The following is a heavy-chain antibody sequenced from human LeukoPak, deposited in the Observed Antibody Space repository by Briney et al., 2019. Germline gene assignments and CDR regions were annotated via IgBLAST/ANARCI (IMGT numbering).Heavy chain of an antibody. Sequence: GGSLRLSCAASGFTFNTYWMSWVRQAPGKGLEWVANINIDGSEKHYVDSVKGRFTISRDNTKNSLYLQMNSLRAEDTAVYYCAKSGYSSGWFRAFDIWGQGTLVTVSS. CDR2: INIDGSEK. V-gene: IGHV3-7*05. D-gene: IGHD6-19*01. J-gene: IGHJ3*02. CDR3: AKSGYSSGWFRAFDI. CDR1: GFTFNTYW.